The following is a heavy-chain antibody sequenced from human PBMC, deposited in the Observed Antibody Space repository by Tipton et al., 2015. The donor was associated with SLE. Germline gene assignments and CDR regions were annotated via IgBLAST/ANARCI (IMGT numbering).Heavy chain of an antibody. Sequence: GSLRLSCSVSGFRLDVYNLNWVRPTPEKGLEWVALLTWGGDHTNYADSFKGRFIISRDDDKTSLFLQMNSLRSEDSGVYYCAKAHLPNSYFDVMDLWGQGTPVTVSS. V-gene: IGHV3-43*01. J-gene: IGHJ6*02. CDR1: GFRLDVYN. CDR2: LTWGGDHT. CDR3: AKAHLPNSYFDVMDL. D-gene: IGHD4-23*01.